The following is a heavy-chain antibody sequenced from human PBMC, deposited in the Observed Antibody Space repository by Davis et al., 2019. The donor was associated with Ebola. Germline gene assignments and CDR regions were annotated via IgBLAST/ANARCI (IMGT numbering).Heavy chain of an antibody. CDR2: ISYDGSNK. CDR3: ARVLYSGSPHGTF. J-gene: IGHJ4*02. V-gene: IGHV3-30-3*01. Sequence: GESLKISCAASGFTFSSYAMHWVRQAPGKGLEWVAVISYDGSNKYYADSVKGRFTISRDNAKNSLYLQMNSLRAEDTAVYYCARVLYSGSPHGTFWGQGTLVTVSS. CDR1: GFTFSSYA. D-gene: IGHD1-26*01.